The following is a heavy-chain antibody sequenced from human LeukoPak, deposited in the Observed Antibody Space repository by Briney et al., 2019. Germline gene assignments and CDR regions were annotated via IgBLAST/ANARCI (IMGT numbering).Heavy chain of an antibody. V-gene: IGHV3-48*02. Sequence: GGSLRLSCAASGFTFSTYSMNWVRQAPGKGLEWVSYISYSSSAIYYADSVKGRFTISRDNAKNSLYLRMNSLRDEDAAVYYCARDSYGSSGYYYVSDYWGQGTLVTVSS. J-gene: IGHJ4*02. CDR2: ISYSSSAI. CDR3: ARDSYGSSGYYYVSDY. D-gene: IGHD3-22*01. CDR1: GFTFSTYS.